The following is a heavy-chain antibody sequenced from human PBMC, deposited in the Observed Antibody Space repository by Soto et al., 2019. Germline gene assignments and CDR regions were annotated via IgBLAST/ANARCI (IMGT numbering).Heavy chain of an antibody. CDR3: ARDIPQIKYFFWGGYWYYFDS. J-gene: IGHJ4*02. CDR2: ISAYNGNT. V-gene: IGHV1-18*01. Sequence: QVPLVQSGAEVKKPGASVKVSCKASGYTFTSYGISWVRQAPGQGLEWMGWISAYNGNTNYAQKLQGRVTMTTDTPTSTAYRERRSLRSDDTAVYYCARDIPQIKYFFWGGYWYYFDSWGQGTLVTVSS. CDR1: GYTFTSYG. D-gene: IGHD3-3*01.